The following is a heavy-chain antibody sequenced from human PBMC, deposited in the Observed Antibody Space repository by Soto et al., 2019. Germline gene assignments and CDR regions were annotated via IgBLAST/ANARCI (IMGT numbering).Heavy chain of an antibody. CDR2: IWYDGSNK. D-gene: IGHD2-15*01. Sequence: GGSLRLSCAASGFPFRGYGMHWVRQAPGKGLEWVALIWYDGSNKYYADSVKGRITISRDNSKNTLYLQMNSLRAEDTAVYYCAKELKDIVVVVAAGFDYWGQGTLVTVSS. CDR3: AKELKDIVVVVAAGFDY. V-gene: IGHV3-33*06. CDR1: GFPFRGYG. J-gene: IGHJ4*02.